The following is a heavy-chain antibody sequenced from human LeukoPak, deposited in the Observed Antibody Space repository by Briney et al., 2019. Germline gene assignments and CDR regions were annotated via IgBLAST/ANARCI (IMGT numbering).Heavy chain of an antibody. J-gene: IGHJ4*02. D-gene: IGHD2-2*01. V-gene: IGHV3-64*01. CDR2: ISGNGDTT. CDR1: GFNFNT. Sequence: GGSLRLSCAASGFNFNTMFWVRQAPGKGLEYGSAISGNGDTTEYANSVKGRFTISRDNSKNTPYLQMGSLRAEDMGVYYCARGLGYCSRTSCYPDYWGQGTLVTVSS. CDR3: ARGLGYCSRTSCYPDY.